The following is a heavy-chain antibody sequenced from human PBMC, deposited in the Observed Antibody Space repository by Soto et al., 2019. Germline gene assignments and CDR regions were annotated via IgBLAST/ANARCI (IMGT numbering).Heavy chain of an antibody. CDR1: GFTFSSYS. V-gene: IGHV3-48*02. J-gene: IGHJ6*02. Sequence: EVQLVESGGGFEQPGGSLRLSCAASGFTFSSYSMNWVRQAPGKGLEWVSYISSSSTTIFYADSVKGRFTISRDNVDNSLYLQMNSLTDEDTAMYYCARVGPYYDIDVWGQGTTVTVSS. CDR2: ISSSSTTI. CDR3: ARVGPYYDIDV.